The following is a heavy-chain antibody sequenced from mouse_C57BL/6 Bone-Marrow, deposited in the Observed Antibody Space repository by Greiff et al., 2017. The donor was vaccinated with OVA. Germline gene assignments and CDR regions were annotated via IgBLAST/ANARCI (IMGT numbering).Heavy chain of an antibody. J-gene: IGHJ3*01. CDR2: ISNGGGST. CDR3: ARHIYYTGFAY. CDR1: GFTFSDYY. V-gene: IGHV5-12*01. Sequence: EVKLVESGGGLVQPGGSLKLSCAASGFTFSDYYMYWVRQTPETRLEWVAYISNGGGSTYYPDTVKGRFTISRDNAKNTLYLQMSRLKAEDTAMYYCARHIYYTGFAYWGQGTLVTVSA. D-gene: IGHD1-1*01.